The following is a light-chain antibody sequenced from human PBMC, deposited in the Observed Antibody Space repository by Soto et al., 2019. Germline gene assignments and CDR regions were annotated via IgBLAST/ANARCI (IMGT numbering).Light chain of an antibody. V-gene: IGLV2-11*01. Sequence: QSALTQPRSVSGSPGQSVTISCTGTSSDVGGYNYVSWYQQHPGKAPKFMIYDVSTRPSGVPERFSGSKSGTSASLAISGLQSDDEADYYCAAWDDSLNGRVFGGGTKVTV. J-gene: IGLJ3*02. CDR3: AAWDDSLNGRV. CDR1: SSDVGGYNY. CDR2: DVS.